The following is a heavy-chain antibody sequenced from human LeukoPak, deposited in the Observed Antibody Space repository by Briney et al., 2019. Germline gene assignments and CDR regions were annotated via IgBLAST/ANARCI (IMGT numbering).Heavy chain of an antibody. V-gene: IGHV3-30-3*01. J-gene: IGHJ6*02. CDR1: GFTFSSYA. Sequence: PGRSLRLSCAASGFTFSSYAMHRVRQAPGKGLEWVAVISYDGSNKYYADSVKGRFTISRDNSKNTLYLQMNSLRAEDTAVYYCARGPAWNDVFYYYGMDVWGQGTTVTVSS. CDR3: ARGPAWNDVFYYYGMDV. D-gene: IGHD1-1*01. CDR2: ISYDGSNK.